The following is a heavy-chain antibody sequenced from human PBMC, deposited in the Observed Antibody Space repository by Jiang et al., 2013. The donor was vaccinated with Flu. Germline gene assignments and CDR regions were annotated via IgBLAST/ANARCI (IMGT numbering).Heavy chain of an antibody. D-gene: IGHD2/OR15-2a*01. Sequence: KFQDRVTMTTDTSTNTVYMELSSLRSEDTAMYYCARDNSPKGFDPWGQGTLVTVSS. V-gene: IGHV1-46*01. J-gene: IGHJ5*02. CDR3: ARDNSPKGFDP.